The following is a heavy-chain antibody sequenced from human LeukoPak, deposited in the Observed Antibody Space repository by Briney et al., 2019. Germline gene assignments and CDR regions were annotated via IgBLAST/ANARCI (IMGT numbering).Heavy chain of an antibody. Sequence: PGRSLRLSCAASGFTFRSYSMHWVRQAPGKGLEWVAVISYDGSNKYYADSVKGRFTISRDNSKNTLYLQMNSLRAEDTAVYYCAKDIHSRYYGMDVWGQGTTVTVSS. CDR3: AKDIHSRYYGMDV. D-gene: IGHD2-2*02. CDR1: GFTFRSYS. J-gene: IGHJ6*02. V-gene: IGHV3-30*18. CDR2: ISYDGSNK.